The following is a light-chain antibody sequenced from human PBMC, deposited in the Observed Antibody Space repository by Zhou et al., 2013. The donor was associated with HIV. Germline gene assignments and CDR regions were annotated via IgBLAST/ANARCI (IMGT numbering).Light chain of an antibody. J-gene: IGKJ1*01. CDR2: GAS. CDR3: QQYNNWPPTWT. CDR1: QGISSN. Sequence: EIVLTQSPGTLSLSPGERATLSCRASQGISSNVAWYQHKPGQAPRLLIYGASTSATGIPARFTGSGSGTEFTLTISSMQSEDFAVYYCQQYNNWPPTWTFGQGTKVEIK. V-gene: IGKV3-15*01.